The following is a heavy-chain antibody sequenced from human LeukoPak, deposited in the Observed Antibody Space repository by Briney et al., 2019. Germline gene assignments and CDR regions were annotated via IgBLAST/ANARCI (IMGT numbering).Heavy chain of an antibody. Sequence: ASVKVSCKASGYTFTGYYMHWVRQAPGQGLEWMGWINPNSGGTNYAQKFQGWVTMTRDTSISTAYMELSRLRSDDTAVYYCARDGYSSGWTVGDGMDVWGQGTTVTVSS. J-gene: IGHJ6*02. CDR2: INPNSGGT. CDR1: GYTFTGYY. CDR3: ARDGYSSGWTVGDGMDV. V-gene: IGHV1-2*04. D-gene: IGHD6-19*01.